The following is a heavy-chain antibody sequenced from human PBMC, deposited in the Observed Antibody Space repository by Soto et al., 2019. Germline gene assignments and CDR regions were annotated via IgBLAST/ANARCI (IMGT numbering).Heavy chain of an antibody. CDR1: GFTFSHYV. CDR3: AKVRASYLSASYFYYGLDV. D-gene: IGHD3-10*01. Sequence: EVELFESGGGLVRPGGSLRLSCAASGFTFSHYVLSWVRQSPESGLEWVSSISGSGSSVYVADSVRGRFIMSRDLSTNTVSLQMNSLRAEETAVYYCAKVRASYLSASYFYYGLDVWRPGTTVTV. CDR2: ISGSGSSV. V-gene: IGHV3-23*01. J-gene: IGHJ6*02.